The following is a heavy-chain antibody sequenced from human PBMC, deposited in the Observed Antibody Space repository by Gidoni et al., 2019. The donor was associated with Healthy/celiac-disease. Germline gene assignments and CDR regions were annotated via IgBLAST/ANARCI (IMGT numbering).Heavy chain of an antibody. CDR2: IYYSGST. J-gene: IGHJ5*02. Sequence: PGKGLEWIGYIYYSGSTYYNPSLKSRVTISVDTSKNQFSLKLSSVTAADTAVYYCARDRSGRDYDSSGYSDSGVDPWGQGTLVTVSS. CDR3: ARDRSGRDYDSSGYSDSGVDP. D-gene: IGHD3-22*01. V-gene: IGHV4-31*02.